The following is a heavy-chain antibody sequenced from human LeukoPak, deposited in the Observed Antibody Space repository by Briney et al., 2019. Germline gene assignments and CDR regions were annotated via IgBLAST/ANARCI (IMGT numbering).Heavy chain of an antibody. CDR1: GGTFISYA. CDR2: IIPIIGTA. Sequence: ASVKVSCKASGGTFISYAISWVRQAPGQGLEWMGGIIPIIGTANYAQKFQGRVTITADESTSTAYMELSSLRSEDTAVYYCARFRLGYCSSTSCPMDYWGQGTLVTVSS. J-gene: IGHJ4*02. D-gene: IGHD2-2*01. V-gene: IGHV1-69*13. CDR3: ARFRLGYCSSTSCPMDY.